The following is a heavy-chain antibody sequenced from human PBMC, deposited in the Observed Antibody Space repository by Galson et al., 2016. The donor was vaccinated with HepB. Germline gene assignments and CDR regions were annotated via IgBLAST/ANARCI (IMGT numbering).Heavy chain of an antibody. CDR2: IGGSGDNT. J-gene: IGHJ4*02. CDR1: GFSFSTYA. Sequence: SLRLSCAVSGFSFSTYAMSWVRQAPGKGLVWVSTIGGSGDNTYYADSVKGRFTISRDNSMNTLYLQMNSLRPEDTAVYYCSSAAYHYGSNGYYFAYWGQGTLVTVSS. V-gene: IGHV3-23*01. CDR3: SSAAYHYGSNGYYFAY. D-gene: IGHD3-22*01.